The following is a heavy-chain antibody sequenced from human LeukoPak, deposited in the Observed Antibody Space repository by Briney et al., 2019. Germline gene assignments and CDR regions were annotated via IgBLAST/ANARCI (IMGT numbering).Heavy chain of an antibody. J-gene: IGHJ4*02. D-gene: IGHD6-13*01. V-gene: IGHV1-2*02. CDR1: GYTFAGYH. CDR3: AREGQYSSSWPDY. Sequence: ASVKVSCKASGYTFAGYHMHWVRQAPGQGLEGMGWINPNSGGTNYEQKFQGRVTMTRDTSTSTAYMELSRLRSDDTAVYYCAREGQYSSSWPDYWGQGTLVTVSS. CDR2: INPNSGGT.